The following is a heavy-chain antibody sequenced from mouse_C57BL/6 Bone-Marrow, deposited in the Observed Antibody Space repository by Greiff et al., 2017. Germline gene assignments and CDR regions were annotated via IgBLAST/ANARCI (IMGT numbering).Heavy chain of an antibody. CDR3: ARYPPHYYGSSHWYFDV. CDR2: IYPGDGDT. D-gene: IGHD1-1*01. CDR1: GYAFSSYW. Sequence: QVQLQQSGAELVKPGASVKISCKASGYAFSSYWMNWVKQRPGKGLEWIGQIYPGDGDTNYNGKLKGKATLTADKSSSTAYMQLSSLTSEGSAVYFGARYPPHYYGSSHWYFDVWGTGTTVTVSS. V-gene: IGHV1-80*01. J-gene: IGHJ1*03.